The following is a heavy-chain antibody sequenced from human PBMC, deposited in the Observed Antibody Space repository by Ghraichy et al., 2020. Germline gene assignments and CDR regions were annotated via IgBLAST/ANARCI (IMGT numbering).Heavy chain of an antibody. CDR3: ARGEAVAQWYFDL. V-gene: IGHV3-21*01. D-gene: IGHD6-19*01. J-gene: IGHJ2*01. CDR2: ISKTSSYI. Sequence: GESLNISCPASGFTFSSYSMNWVRQAPGKGLEWVSSISKTSSYIFYADSVQGRLTISRDNAKNSLFLQMNSLRADDTAVYYCARGEAVAQWYFDLWGGGTLVTVSS. CDR1: GFTFSSYS.